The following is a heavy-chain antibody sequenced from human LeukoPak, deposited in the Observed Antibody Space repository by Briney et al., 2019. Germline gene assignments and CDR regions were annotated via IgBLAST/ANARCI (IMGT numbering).Heavy chain of an antibody. Sequence: AVKVSCKASGGTFSSYAISWVRQAPGQGLEWMGGIIPIFGTANYAQKFQGRVTISTDESTSTAYMELSSLRSEDTAVYYCAIQNGGYCSSTSCYAFDIWGQGTMVTVSS. CDR3: AIQNGGYCSSTSCYAFDI. V-gene: IGHV1-69*05. CDR1: GGTFSSYA. J-gene: IGHJ3*02. CDR2: IIPIFGTA. D-gene: IGHD2-2*01.